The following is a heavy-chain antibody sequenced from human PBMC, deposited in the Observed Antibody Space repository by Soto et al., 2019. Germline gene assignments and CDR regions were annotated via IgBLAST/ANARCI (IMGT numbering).Heavy chain of an antibody. CDR1: GYTFTSYA. V-gene: IGHV1-3*01. CDR3: ARGVVPAATQYYYYYMDV. J-gene: IGHJ6*03. Sequence: QVQLVQSGAEVKKPGASVKVSCKASGYTFTSYAMHWVRQAPGQRLEWMGWINAGNGNTKYSQKFQGRVTITRDTSASTAYMELSSLRSEDTAVYYCARGVVPAATQYYYYYMDVWGKGTTVTVSS. CDR2: INAGNGNT. D-gene: IGHD2-2*01.